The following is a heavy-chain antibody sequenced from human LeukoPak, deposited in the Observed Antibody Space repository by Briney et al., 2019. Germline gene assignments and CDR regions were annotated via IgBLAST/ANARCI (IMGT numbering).Heavy chain of an antibody. CDR1: GGSFSGYY. J-gene: IGHJ5*02. CDR2: INHSGST. D-gene: IGHD3-16*01. V-gene: IGHV4-34*01. CDR3: ARVGDA. Sequence: SETLSLTCAVYGGSFSGYYWSWIRQPPGKGLEWIGEINHSGSTNYNPSLKSRVTISVDTSKNQFSLKLSSVTAADTAVYYCARVGDAWGQETLVTVSS.